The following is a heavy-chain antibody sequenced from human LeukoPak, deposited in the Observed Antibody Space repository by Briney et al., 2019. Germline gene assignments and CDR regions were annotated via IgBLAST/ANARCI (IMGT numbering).Heavy chain of an antibody. Sequence: ETGGSLRLSCAASGFTFSSYWMSWVRQAPGKGLEWVSYISTSSSTIHYADSVKGRFTISRDNAKNSLYLQMNSLRAGDTAVYYCATFYYYYMDVWGKGTTVTVSS. V-gene: IGHV3-48*01. CDR2: ISTSSSTI. J-gene: IGHJ6*03. CDR3: ATFYYYYMDV. CDR1: GFTFSSYW.